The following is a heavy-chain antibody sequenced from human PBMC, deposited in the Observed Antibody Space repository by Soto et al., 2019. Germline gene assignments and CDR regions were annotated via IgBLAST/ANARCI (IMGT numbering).Heavy chain of an antibody. CDR3: ARWSYLDY. Sequence: GGSLRLSCAASGFTFDDYTIHWVRQVPGKGLEWVSLISWDGGSTYYADSVKGRFTISRDTSDNMLYLQMNSLRDDDTAVYYCARWSYLDYWGQGARVTVSS. J-gene: IGHJ4*02. CDR2: ISWDGGST. CDR1: GFTFDDYT. D-gene: IGHD2-15*01. V-gene: IGHV3-43*01.